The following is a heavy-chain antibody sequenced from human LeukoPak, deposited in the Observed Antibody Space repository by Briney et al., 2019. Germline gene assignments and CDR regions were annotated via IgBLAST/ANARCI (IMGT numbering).Heavy chain of an antibody. D-gene: IGHD6-19*01. Sequence: SETLSLTCTVSGGSISSSSYYWGWIRQPPGKGLEWIGSIYYSGSTYYNPSLKSRVTISVDTSKNQFSLKLSSVTAPDTVVYYCARQRAVAGITDAFDIWGQGTMVTVSS. CDR3: ARQRAVAGITDAFDI. J-gene: IGHJ3*02. CDR2: IYYSGST. CDR1: GGSISSSSYY. V-gene: IGHV4-39*01.